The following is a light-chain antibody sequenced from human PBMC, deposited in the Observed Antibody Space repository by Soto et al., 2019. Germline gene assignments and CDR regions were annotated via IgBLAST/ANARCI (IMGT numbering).Light chain of an antibody. Sequence: DIVLTQSPGTLSLSPGERATLSCRASQSIGNNLGWYQQKPGQAPRLLIYDTSNRAPGIPARFSGSGSGTDFTLTISSLEPEDFAVYYCQQRFSWPRTFGQGTKVDIK. CDR1: QSIGNN. V-gene: IGKV3-11*01. CDR3: QQRFSWPRT. CDR2: DTS. J-gene: IGKJ1*01.